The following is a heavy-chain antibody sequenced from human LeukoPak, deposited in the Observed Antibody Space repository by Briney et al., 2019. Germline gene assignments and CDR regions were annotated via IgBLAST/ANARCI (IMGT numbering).Heavy chain of an antibody. J-gene: IGHJ4*02. CDR1: GFTVSSNY. CDR3: ASGSRNIVLMVYAIGGFDY. D-gene: IGHD2-8*01. Sequence: GGSLRLSCAASGFTVSSNYMSWVRQAPGKGLEWVANINQYGSQKYYLGSVKGRFTISRDNAKNSVYLQMNSLRAEDTAVYYCASGSRNIVLMVYAIGGFDYWGQGTLVTVSS. V-gene: IGHV3-7*01. CDR2: INQYGSQK.